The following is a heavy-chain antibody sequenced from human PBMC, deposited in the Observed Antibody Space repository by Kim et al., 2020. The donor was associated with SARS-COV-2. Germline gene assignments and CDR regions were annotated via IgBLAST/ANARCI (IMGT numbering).Heavy chain of an antibody. D-gene: IGHD6-6*01. CDR2: IYYSGST. Sequence: SETLSLTCTVSGGSISSSSYYWGWIRQPPGKGLEWIGSIYYSGSTYYNPSLKSRVTISVDTSKNQFSLKLSSVTAADTAVYYCARPQYSSSDYYGMDVWGQGTTVTVSS. CDR1: GGSISSSSYY. J-gene: IGHJ6*02. CDR3: ARPQYSSSDYYGMDV. V-gene: IGHV4-39*01.